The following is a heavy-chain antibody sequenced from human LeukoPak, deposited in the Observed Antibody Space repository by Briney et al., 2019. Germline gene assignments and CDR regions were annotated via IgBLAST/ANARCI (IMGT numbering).Heavy chain of an antibody. CDR1: GYTFTSYG. CDR2: ISAHIGDT. V-gene: IGHV1-18*01. J-gene: IGHJ3*02. Sequence: ASVKVSCKASGYTFTSYGISWVRQAPGQGLEWMGWISAHIGDTNYTQKVQGRVTMTTDTSTSTAYMEVRSLRSDDTAVYYCARDAQDDAFDIWGQGTMVTVSS. CDR3: ARDAQDDAFDI.